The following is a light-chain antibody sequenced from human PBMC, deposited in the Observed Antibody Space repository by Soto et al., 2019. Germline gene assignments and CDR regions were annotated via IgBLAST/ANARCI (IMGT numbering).Light chain of an antibody. CDR1: QDISNY. CDR2: DAS. V-gene: IGKV1-33*01. Sequence: DIQMTQSPSSLSASVGDRVTITCQASQDISNYLNWYQQKPGKAPKLLIYDASNLETGVPSRFSGSGSGTDFTFTISSLQPEDIATYYCQQYDNLPLGFGGGTKVDI. CDR3: QQYDNLPLG. J-gene: IGKJ4*01.